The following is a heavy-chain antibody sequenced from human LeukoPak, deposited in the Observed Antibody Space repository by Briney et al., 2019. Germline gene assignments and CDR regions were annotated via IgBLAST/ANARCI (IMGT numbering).Heavy chain of an antibody. V-gene: IGHV4-59*08. J-gene: IGHJ5*02. CDR1: GGSISSYY. CDR2: IYYSGST. CDR3: ARSSESSSWGPRFGPDLFDP. Sequence: SETLSLTCTVSGGSISSYYWSWIRQPPGKGLGWIGYIYYSGSTNYNPSLKSRVTISVDTSKNQFSLKLSSVTAADTAVYYCARSSESSSWGPRFGPDLFDPWGQGTLVTVSS. D-gene: IGHD6-13*01.